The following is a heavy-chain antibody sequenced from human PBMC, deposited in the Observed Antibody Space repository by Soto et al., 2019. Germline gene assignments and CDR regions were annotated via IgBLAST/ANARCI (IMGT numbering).Heavy chain of an antibody. J-gene: IGHJ4*02. CDR3: AGGRRMTTVTTREDYFDY. CDR1: GGSISSGDYY. V-gene: IGHV4-30-4*01. Sequence: QVQLQESGPGLVKPSQTLSLTCTVSGGSISSGDYYWSWIRQPPGKGLEWIGYIYYSGSTYYNPSLKRRVTTSVDTSQYQFSLKLSSGTAADTAVYYCAGGRRMTTVTTREDYFDYWGQGTLVTVSS. CDR2: IYYSGST. D-gene: IGHD4-4*01.